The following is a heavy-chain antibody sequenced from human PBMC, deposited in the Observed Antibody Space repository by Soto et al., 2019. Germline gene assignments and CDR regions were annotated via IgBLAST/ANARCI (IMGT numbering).Heavy chain of an antibody. Sequence: AAVKVSCEVSGYTVSELSMQWVRQAPGNGLEWMGGFDPEDGETTYAQKFQGRVTMTEDTSTDTAYIELTSLRYEATAVYYGARDSGTSYNWFDPCGQGPL. J-gene: IGHJ5*02. CDR1: GYTVSELS. CDR3: ARDSGTSYNWFDP. V-gene: IGHV1-24*01. CDR2: FDPEDGET. D-gene: IGHD6-25*01.